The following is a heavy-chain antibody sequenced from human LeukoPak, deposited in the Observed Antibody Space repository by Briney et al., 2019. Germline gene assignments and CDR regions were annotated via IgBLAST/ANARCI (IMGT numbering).Heavy chain of an antibody. Sequence: GGSLRLSCAASGLTVSSDFMIWVRQAPGRGLEGVSILYSGGITYYAGSVKGRFTISRDNSKNTLYLQMNSLRAEDTALYYCARQRGTTVTTYQVSWGQGTLVTVSS. V-gene: IGHV3-66*04. CDR1: GLTVSSDF. CDR3: ARQRGTTVTTYQVS. CDR2: LYSGGIT. D-gene: IGHD4-17*01. J-gene: IGHJ4*02.